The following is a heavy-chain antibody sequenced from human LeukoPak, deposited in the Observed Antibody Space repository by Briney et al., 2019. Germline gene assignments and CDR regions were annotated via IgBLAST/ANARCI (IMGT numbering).Heavy chain of an antibody. V-gene: IGHV1-2*02. J-gene: IGHJ4*02. Sequence: ASVKVSCKASGYTFTGYYMHWVRQAPGQGLEWMGWINPNSGGTNYAQKFQGRVTMTRDTSISTAYMELSRLRSDDTAVYYCAREALNYDFWSGPDYWGQGTLVTVSS. D-gene: IGHD3-3*01. CDR2: INPNSGGT. CDR1: GYTFTGYY. CDR3: AREALNYDFWSGPDY.